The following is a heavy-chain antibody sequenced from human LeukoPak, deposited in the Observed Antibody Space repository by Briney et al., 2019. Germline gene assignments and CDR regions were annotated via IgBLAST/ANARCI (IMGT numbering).Heavy chain of an antibody. D-gene: IGHD3-10*01. CDR3: ARTMVFYYYYMDV. CDR2: INHSGST. J-gene: IGHJ6*03. CDR1: GGSISSSSYY. Sequence: SETLSLTCTVSGGSISSSSYYWSWIRQPPGKGLEWIGEINHSGSTNYNPSLKSRVTISVDTSKNQFSLKLSSVTAADTAVYYCARTMVFYYYYMDVWGKGTTVTVSS. V-gene: IGHV4-39*07.